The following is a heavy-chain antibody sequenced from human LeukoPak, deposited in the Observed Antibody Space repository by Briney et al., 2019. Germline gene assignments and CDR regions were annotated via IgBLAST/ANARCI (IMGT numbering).Heavy chain of an antibody. V-gene: IGHV4-59*01. D-gene: IGHD3-10*01. CDR3: ARHGTSGSYYYYMDV. Sequence: SETLSLTCTVSGGSISSYYWSWIRQPPGKGLEWIGYIYYSGSTNYNPSLESRVTISVDTSKNQFSLKLSSVTAADTAVYYCARHGTSGSYYYYMDVWGKGTTVTISS. CDR2: IYYSGST. J-gene: IGHJ6*03. CDR1: GGSISSYY.